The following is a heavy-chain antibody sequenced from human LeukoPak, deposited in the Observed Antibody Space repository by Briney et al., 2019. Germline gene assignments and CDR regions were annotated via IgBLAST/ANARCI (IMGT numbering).Heavy chain of an antibody. Sequence: PGGSLRLSCAASGFTFSSYSMNWVRQAPGKGLEWVSSISSSSSYIYYADSVKGRFTISRDNAKNSLYLQMNSLRAGDTAVYYCARGSCSGGSCYYYWGQGTLVTVSS. J-gene: IGHJ4*02. CDR1: GFTFSSYS. V-gene: IGHV3-21*01. CDR2: ISSSSSYI. CDR3: ARGSCSGGSCYYY. D-gene: IGHD2-15*01.